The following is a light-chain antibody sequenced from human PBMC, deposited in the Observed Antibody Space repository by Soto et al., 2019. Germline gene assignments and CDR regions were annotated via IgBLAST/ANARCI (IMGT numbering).Light chain of an antibody. CDR2: DTS. J-gene: IGKJ2*01. V-gene: IGKV1D-8*01. Sequence: VTWMTQSPSFLSAIRGDRVTISCRMSQDIGHYLAWYRQKPGKAPELLIYDTSRLQTGAPSRFSGSGSGTYFTLTISSLQSEDFATYYCQQYYTFPLYTFGQGTKLEI. CDR1: QDIGHY. CDR3: QQYYTFPLYT.